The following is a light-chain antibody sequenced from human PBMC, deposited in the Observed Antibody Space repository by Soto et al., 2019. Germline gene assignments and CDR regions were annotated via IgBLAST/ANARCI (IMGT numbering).Light chain of an antibody. V-gene: IGLV2-23*01. CDR3: CSYAGSSTLYV. CDR1: SSDVGSYNL. J-gene: IGLJ1*01. CDR2: EGS. Sequence: QSALTQSASVSGSPGQSITISCTGTSSDVGSYNLVSWYQQHPGKAPKLMIYEGSKRPSGVSNRFSGSKSGNTASLTISGLQAEDEADYYCCSYAGSSTLYVFGTGTKLIVL.